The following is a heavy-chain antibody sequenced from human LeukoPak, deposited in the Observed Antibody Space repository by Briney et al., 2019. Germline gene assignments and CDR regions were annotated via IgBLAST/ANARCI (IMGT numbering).Heavy chain of an antibody. CDR3: ARDLVAVAGAFDY. Sequence: GGSLRLSCAASGFTFSNYSMNWVRQAPGKGLEWVSYISRNSGTIYYADSVKGRCTISRDKAKNSLYLQMNSLRTEDTAVYYCARDLVAVAGAFDYWGQGTLVTVSS. J-gene: IGHJ4*02. D-gene: IGHD6-19*01. CDR2: ISRNSGTI. CDR1: GFTFSNYS. V-gene: IGHV3-48*01.